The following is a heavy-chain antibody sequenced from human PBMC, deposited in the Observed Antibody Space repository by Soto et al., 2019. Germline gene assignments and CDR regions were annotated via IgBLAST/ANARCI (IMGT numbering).Heavy chain of an antibody. Sequence: SETLSLTCAVSGGSISSSNWWSWVRQSPGKGLEWIGEIYHSGSTNYNPSLKSRVTISVDKSKNQFSLKLSSVTAADTAVYYCARDGNYGDQPFDYWGQGTLVTVSS. CDR1: GGSISSSNW. J-gene: IGHJ4*02. CDR3: ARDGNYGDQPFDY. CDR2: IYHSGST. V-gene: IGHV4-4*02. D-gene: IGHD4-17*01.